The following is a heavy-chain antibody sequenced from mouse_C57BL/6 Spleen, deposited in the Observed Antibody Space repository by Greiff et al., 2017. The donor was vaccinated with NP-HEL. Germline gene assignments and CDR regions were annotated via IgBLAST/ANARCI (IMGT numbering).Heavy chain of an antibody. D-gene: IGHD1-1*01. V-gene: IGHV1-19*01. CDR1: GYTFTDYY. CDR2: INPYNGGT. J-gene: IGHJ4*01. CDR3: AKGRSTVVATDAMDY. Sequence: EVKLMESGPVLVKPGASVKMSCKASGYTFTDYYMNWVKQSHGKSLEWIGVINPYNGGTSYNQKFKGKATLTVDKSSSTAYMELNSLTSEDSAVYYCAKGRSTVVATDAMDYWGQGTSVTVSS.